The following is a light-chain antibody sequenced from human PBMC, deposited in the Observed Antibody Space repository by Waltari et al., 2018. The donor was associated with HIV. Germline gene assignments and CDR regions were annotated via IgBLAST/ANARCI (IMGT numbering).Light chain of an antibody. CDR2: RVS. CDR1: QSLLYSDGNTY. CDR3: MQGTHWPIT. Sequence: VVVTQSPLSLPVSPGQPASISCNSSQSLLYSDGNTYLNWFHQRPGQSPRRLIYRVSNRDSGVPDRFSGSGSGTDFTLKISRVEAEDVGVYYCMQGTHWPITFGQGTRLEIK. J-gene: IGKJ5*01. V-gene: IGKV2-30*01.